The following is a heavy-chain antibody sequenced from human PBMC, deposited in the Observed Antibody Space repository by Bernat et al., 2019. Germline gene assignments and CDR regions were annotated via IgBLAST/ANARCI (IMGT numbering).Heavy chain of an antibody. CDR3: ARETGYYYDSSGYLPRAAFDI. D-gene: IGHD3-22*01. CDR1: GFTFSSYG. CDR2: IWYDGSNK. Sequence: QVQLVESGGGVVQPGRSLRLSCAASGFTFSSYGMHWVRQAPGKGLEWVAVIWYDGSNKYYADSVKGRFTISRDNSKNTLYLQMNSLRAEDTAVYYCARETGYYYDSSGYLPRAAFDIWGQGTMVTVSS. V-gene: IGHV3-33*01. J-gene: IGHJ3*02.